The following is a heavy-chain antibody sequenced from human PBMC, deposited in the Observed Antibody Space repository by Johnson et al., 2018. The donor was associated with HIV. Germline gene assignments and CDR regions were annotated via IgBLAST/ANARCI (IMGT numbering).Heavy chain of an antibody. Sequence: VQLVESGGGVVQPGRSLRLSCAASGFTFSSYGMHWVRQAPGKGLEWVAVISYDGSNKYYADSVKGRFTISRDNSKNTLYLQMNSLRAEDTAVYYCARIFSRERDYGDLLGALDIWGQGTMVTVSS. D-gene: IGHD4-17*01. CDR3: ARIFSRERDYGDLLGALDI. CDR1: GFTFSSYG. CDR2: ISYDGSNK. J-gene: IGHJ3*02. V-gene: IGHV3-30*03.